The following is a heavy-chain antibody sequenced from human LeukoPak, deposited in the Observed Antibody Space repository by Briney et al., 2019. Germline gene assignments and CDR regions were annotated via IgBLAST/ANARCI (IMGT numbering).Heavy chain of an antibody. D-gene: IGHD6-13*01. V-gene: IGHV3-53*01. CDR1: GFTVSSNY. CDR3: ARGAYSSSWYSGNYFDY. J-gene: IGHJ4*02. CDR2: IHSGGST. Sequence: GGALRLSCAPSGFTVSSNYMSWVRQAPGKGLEWVSVIHSGGSTYYADSVKRRFTISRDNSKNTLYLQMNSLRAEDTAVYYCARGAYSSSWYSGNYFDYWGQGTLVTVSS.